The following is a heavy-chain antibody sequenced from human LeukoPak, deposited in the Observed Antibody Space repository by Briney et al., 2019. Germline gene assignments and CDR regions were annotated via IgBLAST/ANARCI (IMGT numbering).Heavy chain of an antibody. CDR1: GGSISSNSYY. Sequence: SETLSLTCAVSGGSISSNSYYWGWIRQPPGKGLEWIGSVDHSGGTYYNPSLRSRVSISVDTSKNQFSLKLSSVTAADTAVYYCATESSGYSYGNYYYYMDVWGKGTTVTISS. CDR2: VDHSGGT. V-gene: IGHV4-39*07. D-gene: IGHD5-18*01. J-gene: IGHJ6*03. CDR3: ATESSGYSYGNYYYYMDV.